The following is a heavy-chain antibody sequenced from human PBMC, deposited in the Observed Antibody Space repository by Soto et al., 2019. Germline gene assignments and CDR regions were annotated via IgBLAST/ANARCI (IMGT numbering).Heavy chain of an antibody. V-gene: IGHV4-59*01. CDR1: GGSMSTYY. CDR3: ARVNYGYYYYGMDV. J-gene: IGHJ6*02. CDR2: IDNSGRS. Sequence: QVQVQESGPGLVRPSETLSLICTVSGGSMSTYYWTWIRQPPGKGLEWIGYIDNSGRSNYNPSLKSRVTISLDTSKNPFSLKLSFVTAADKAVYYCARVNYGYYYYGMDVWGQGTTVTVSS. D-gene: IGHD1-7*01.